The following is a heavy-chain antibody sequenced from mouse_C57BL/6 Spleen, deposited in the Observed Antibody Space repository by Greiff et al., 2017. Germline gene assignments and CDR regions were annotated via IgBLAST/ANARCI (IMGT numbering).Heavy chain of an antibody. D-gene: IGHD1-1*01. V-gene: IGHV5-16*01. J-gene: IGHJ2*01. CDR2: INYDGSST. CDR1: GFTFSDYY. CDR3: ARQSYKEYGVFDD. Sequence: EVQVVESEGGLVQPGSSMKLSCTASGFTFSDYYMAWVRQVPEKGLEWVANINYDGSSTYYLDSLKSRFIISRDNAKNILYLQMSSLKSEDTATYYCARQSYKEYGVFDDWGQGTTLTVSS.